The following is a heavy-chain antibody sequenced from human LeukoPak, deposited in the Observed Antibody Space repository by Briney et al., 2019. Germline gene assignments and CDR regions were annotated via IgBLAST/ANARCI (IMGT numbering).Heavy chain of an antibody. Sequence: GGSLRLSCAASGFTFDDYAMHWVRQAPGKGLEWVSGISWNSGSIGYADSVKGRFTISRDNAKNTLYLQMNSLRAEDTAVYYCAKHGSSWSNFDYWGQGTLVTVSS. CDR2: ISWNSGSI. CDR3: AKHGSSWSNFDY. D-gene: IGHD6-13*01. CDR1: GFTFDDYA. V-gene: IGHV3-9*01. J-gene: IGHJ4*02.